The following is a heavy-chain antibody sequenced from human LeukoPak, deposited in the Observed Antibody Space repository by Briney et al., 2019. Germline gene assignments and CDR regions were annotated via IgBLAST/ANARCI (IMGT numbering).Heavy chain of an antibody. CDR1: GFTFSSYD. D-gene: IGHD3-22*01. CDR2: IGTAGDT. V-gene: IGHV3-13*01. Sequence: GGSLRLSCAASGFTFSSYDMHWVRHATGKGLEWVSAIGTAGDTYYPGSVKGRFTISRENAKNSLYLQMNSLRAGDTAVYYCARASYYDSSGYFDYWGQGTLVTVSS. CDR3: ARASYYDSSGYFDY. J-gene: IGHJ4*02.